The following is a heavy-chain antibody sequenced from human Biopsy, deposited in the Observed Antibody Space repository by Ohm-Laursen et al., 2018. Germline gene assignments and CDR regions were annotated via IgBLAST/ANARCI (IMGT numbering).Heavy chain of an antibody. CDR1: GGSISSYY. CDR3: AREGLDWDNRRYKGLDV. V-gene: IGHV4-59*12. J-gene: IGHJ6*02. CDR2: IYYSGST. Sequence: TLSLTCTVSGGSISSYYWNWIRQPPGKGLEWVGYIYYSGSTNYNPSLRGRVTLSRDTSKNQVSLRLGSVTAADTAVYYCAREGLDWDNRRYKGLDVWGQGATVIVSS. D-gene: IGHD1/OR15-1a*01.